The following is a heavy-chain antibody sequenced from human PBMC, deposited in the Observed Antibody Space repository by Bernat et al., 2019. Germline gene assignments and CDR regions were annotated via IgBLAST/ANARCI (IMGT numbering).Heavy chain of an antibody. CDR3: ARDPQDIVLVATYYYYYYMDV. J-gene: IGHJ6*03. Sequence: QVQLVESGGGVVQPGRSLRLSCAASGFTFSSYAMHWVRQAPGKGLEWVAVISYDGSNKYYADSVKGRFTISRDNSKNTLYLQMNSLRAEDTAVYYCARDPQDIVLVATYYYYYYMDVWGKGTTVTVSS. CDR2: ISYDGSNK. V-gene: IGHV3-30*01. CDR1: GFTFSSYA. D-gene: IGHD2-8*02.